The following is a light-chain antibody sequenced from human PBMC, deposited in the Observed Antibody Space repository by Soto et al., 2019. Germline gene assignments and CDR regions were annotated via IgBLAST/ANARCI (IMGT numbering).Light chain of an antibody. Sequence: SYELTQPPSVSVSPGQTASITCSGDKLGSKFACWYRQKPGQPPVLIIYQDNKRPSGIPERFSGSNSENTATLTIRGTQALDEGDYYCQAWDRTTVVFGGVTKLTVL. CDR3: QAWDRTTVV. V-gene: IGLV3-1*01. CDR2: QDN. CDR1: KLGSKF. J-gene: IGLJ2*01.